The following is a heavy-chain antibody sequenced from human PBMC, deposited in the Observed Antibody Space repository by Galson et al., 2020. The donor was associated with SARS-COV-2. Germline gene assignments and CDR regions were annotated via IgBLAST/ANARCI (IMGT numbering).Heavy chain of an antibody. D-gene: IGHD2-2*01. V-gene: IGHV3-7*01. J-gene: IGHJ6*03. CDR3: ASDRVAEVVGYYYYYMDV. Sequence: GESLKISCAASGFTFSSYWMSWVRQAPGKGLEWVANIKQDGSEKYYVDSVKGRFTISRDNAKNSLYLQMNSLRAEDTAVYYCASDRVAEVVGYYYYYMDVWGKGTTVTVSS. CDR1: GFTFSSYW. CDR2: IKQDGSEK.